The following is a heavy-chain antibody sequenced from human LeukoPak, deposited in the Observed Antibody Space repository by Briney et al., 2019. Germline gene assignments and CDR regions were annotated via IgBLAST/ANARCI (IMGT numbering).Heavy chain of an antibody. V-gene: IGHV4-34*01. J-gene: IGHJ1*01. CDR3: AYSSGYQHH. CDR1: GGSFSDFY. CDR2: INHSGST. Sequence: KPSETLSLTCAVYGGSFSDFYGSWMRQPPGMGLEWIGEINHSGSTNYNPSLKSRVTISVDTSKNQFSLKLSSVTAADTAVYDCAYSSGYQHHWGQGTLVTVSS. D-gene: IGHD3-22*01.